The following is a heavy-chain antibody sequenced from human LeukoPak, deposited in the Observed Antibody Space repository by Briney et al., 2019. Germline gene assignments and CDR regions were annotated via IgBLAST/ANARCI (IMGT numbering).Heavy chain of an antibody. CDR2: IYTSGST. V-gene: IGHV4-4*07. J-gene: IGHJ6*02. CDR3: ASRLSIAGAPYYGMDV. CDR1: GGSLSSYY. D-gene: IGHD6-19*01. Sequence: SETLSLTCTVSGGSLSSYYWSWIRQPAGKGLEGIGRIYTSGSTNYNPSLKSRVTMSVDTSKNQFSLKLSSVTAADTAVYYCASRLSIAGAPYYGMDVWGQGTTVTVSS.